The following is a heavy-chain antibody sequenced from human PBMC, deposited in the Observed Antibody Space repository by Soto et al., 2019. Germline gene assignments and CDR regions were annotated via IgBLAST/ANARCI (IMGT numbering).Heavy chain of an antibody. D-gene: IGHD3-3*01. CDR3: ASHYDMWSGYLSPVDY. CDR1: GYTFRDSY. Sequence: QVQLVESGGDLVKLGGSLSLSCAASGYTFRDSYMSWFRQAPGKGRGWISYIDTSGTKIYYAASVKGRFTITRDNAKNSLYLEMNSLRDEDTAVYYCASHYDMWSGYLSPVDYWGQGTLVTVSS. V-gene: IGHV3-11*01. CDR2: IDTSGTKI. J-gene: IGHJ4*02.